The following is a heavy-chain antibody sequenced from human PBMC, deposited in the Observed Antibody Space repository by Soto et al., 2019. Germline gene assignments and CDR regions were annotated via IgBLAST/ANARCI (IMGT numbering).Heavy chain of an antibody. D-gene: IGHD4-17*01. J-gene: IGHJ6*02. Sequence: QVQVVESGGGVVQPGRSLRLSCAVSGFTFSNYGMHWVLQAPGKGLEWVAVIWFDGNNKYYADSVKGRFTISRDNSKNTLYLHMNSLRAEDTAIYYCARDRFDYADYVRYYQYYGLDVWGQGTTVTVTS. CDR1: GFTFSNYG. CDR2: IWFDGNNK. CDR3: ARDRFDYADYVRYYQYYGLDV. V-gene: IGHV3-33*01.